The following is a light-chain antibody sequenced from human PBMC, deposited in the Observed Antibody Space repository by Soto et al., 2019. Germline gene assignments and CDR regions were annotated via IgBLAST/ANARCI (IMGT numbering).Light chain of an antibody. CDR3: QQYNIWPQP. V-gene: IGKV3-15*01. CDR1: QSVSSN. CDR2: GAS. J-gene: IGKJ1*01. Sequence: EIAVTQSTATLPVSPGERATLSCRASQSVSSNLAWYQQKPGQAPRLLIYGASTRATGIPARFSGSGSGTEFTLTISSLQSEDFAVYFCQQYNIWPQPSGQRSK.